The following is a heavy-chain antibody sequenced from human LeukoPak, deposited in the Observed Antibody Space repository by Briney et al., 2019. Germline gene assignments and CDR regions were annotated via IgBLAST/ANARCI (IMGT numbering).Heavy chain of an antibody. CDR1: GGSISSYY. CDR3: ARLSSDYYDSSGYYAGDY. J-gene: IGHJ4*02. Sequence: SETLSLTCTVSGGSISSYYWSWIRQPAGKGLEWIGRIYTSGSTTYNPSLKSRVTISVDTSKNQFSLKLTSVTAADTAVYYCARLSSDYYDSSGYYAGDYWGQGTLVTVSS. CDR2: IYTSGST. D-gene: IGHD3-22*01. V-gene: IGHV4-4*07.